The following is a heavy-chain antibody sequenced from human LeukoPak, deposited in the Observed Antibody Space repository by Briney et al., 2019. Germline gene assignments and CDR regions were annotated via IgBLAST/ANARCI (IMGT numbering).Heavy chain of an antibody. V-gene: IGHV4-59*08. D-gene: IGHD6-6*01. CDR1: GGSISSYY. J-gene: IGHJ6*02. CDR3: ARRGTAARPGYYYYGMDV. Sequence: PSETLSLTCTVSGGSISSYYWSWIRQPPGEGLEWIGYIHYSGSTNYNPSLKSRVTISVDTSKNQFSLKLSSVTAADTAVYYCARRGTAARPGYYYYGMDVWGQGTTVTVSS. CDR2: IHYSGST.